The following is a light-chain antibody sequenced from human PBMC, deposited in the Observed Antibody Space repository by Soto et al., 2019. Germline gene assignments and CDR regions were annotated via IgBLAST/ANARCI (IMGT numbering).Light chain of an antibody. J-gene: IGKJ1*01. CDR3: QEFHSSSRT. CDR2: SAS. CDR1: RNIESW. Sequence: DIRMTQSPSTLSASLGDRVTISCRASRNIESWLAWYQQRPGGIPQLLIYSASNLQSGVPSRFSGSGSGTDFTLTINGLQPDDCATYDCQEFHSSSRTFGQGTRVDMK. V-gene: IGKV1-5*03.